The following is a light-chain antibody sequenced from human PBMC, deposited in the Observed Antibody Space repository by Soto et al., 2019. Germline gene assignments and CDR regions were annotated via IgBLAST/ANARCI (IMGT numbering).Light chain of an antibody. V-gene: IGKV1-5*03. CDR3: QQYNTYPLT. J-gene: IGKJ4*01. CDR2: KAS. CDR1: QSISTW. Sequence: DIQMTQSPSTLSASVGDRVTITCLASQSISTWLAWYQQKPGKAPKLLIYKASNLEGGGPSRFSGSGSGTEFNITISSLQPYDFATYYCQQYNTYPLTFGGGTTVEIK.